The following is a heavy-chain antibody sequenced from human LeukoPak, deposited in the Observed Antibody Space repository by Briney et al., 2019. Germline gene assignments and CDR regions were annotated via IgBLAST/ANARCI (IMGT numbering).Heavy chain of an antibody. V-gene: IGHV1-2*02. CDR1: GYTFAVYH. J-gene: IGHJ4*02. CDR3: ARGSSSWPYPSDY. D-gene: IGHD6-13*01. Sequence: GASVKGSCKASGYTFAVYHMHWVRQAPGQGLEWMGWINPNSGGTNYAQKFQGRVTMTSDTSIGTAYMELSRLRSDDTAVYYCARGSSSWPYPSDYWGQGTLVTVSS. CDR2: INPNSGGT.